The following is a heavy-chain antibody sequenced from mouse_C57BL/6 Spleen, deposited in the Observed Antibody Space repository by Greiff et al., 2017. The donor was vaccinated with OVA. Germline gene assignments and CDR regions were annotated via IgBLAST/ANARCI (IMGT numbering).Heavy chain of an antibody. CDR2: IRHKANGYTT. Sequence: DVKLVESGGGLVQPGGSLSLSCAASGFTFTNYYMIWVRQPPGKALEWLGFIRHKANGYTTEYSSSVKGRFTISRDNSQSILYLQMNALRAEDSATYYCERDPIITVPYYYAMDCWGKGTSVTVAA. V-gene: IGHV7-3*01. CDR1: GFTFTNYY. CDR3: ERDPIITVPYYYAMDC. D-gene: IGHD1-1*01. J-gene: IGHJ4*01.